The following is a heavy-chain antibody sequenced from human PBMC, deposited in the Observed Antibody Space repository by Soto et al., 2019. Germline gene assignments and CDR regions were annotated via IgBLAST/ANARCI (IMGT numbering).Heavy chain of an antibody. Sequence: SGPTLVNPTQTLTLTCTFSGFSLSTSGMCVSWIRQPPGKALEWLARIDWDDDKYYSTSLKTRLTISKDTSKNQVVLTMTNMDPVDTATYYCARIRCPPPKWELLEYYYYGMDFRGQGTTVTVSS. CDR2: IDWDDDK. V-gene: IGHV2-70*11. CDR3: ARIRCPPPKWELLEYYYYGMDF. J-gene: IGHJ6*02. D-gene: IGHD1-26*01. CDR1: GFSLSTSGMC.